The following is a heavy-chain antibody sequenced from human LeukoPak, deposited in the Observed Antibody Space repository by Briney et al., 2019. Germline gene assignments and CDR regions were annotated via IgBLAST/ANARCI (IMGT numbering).Heavy chain of an antibody. V-gene: IGHV3-30*02. CDR1: GINFRSSG. CDR3: AREGGRAAPGRFDY. CDR2: IQNDGTDK. Sequence: GGSLRLSCAASGINFRSSGMHWVRQAPGKGLEWVTFIQNDGTDKSYAASVQGRFTISRANSKNTVYLHMNSLRADDTALYYCAREGGRAAPGRFDYWGQGTLVTVSS. D-gene: IGHD6-13*01. J-gene: IGHJ4*02.